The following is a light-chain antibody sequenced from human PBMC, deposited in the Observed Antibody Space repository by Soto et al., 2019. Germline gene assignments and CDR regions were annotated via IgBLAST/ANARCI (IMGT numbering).Light chain of an antibody. CDR1: ESISND. Sequence: DLQMTQSPSSLSASVGDRVTITCRASESISNDLHWYQQKPGKAPKILIYAASTLQSGVPSRFSGGGSGTYFTLTISSLQPEDFATYYCQQSYTAPPYTFGQGTKLQIK. J-gene: IGKJ2*01. CDR3: QQSYTAPPYT. CDR2: AAS. V-gene: IGKV1-39*01.